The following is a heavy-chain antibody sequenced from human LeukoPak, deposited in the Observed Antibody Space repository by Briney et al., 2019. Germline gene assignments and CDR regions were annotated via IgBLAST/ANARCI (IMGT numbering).Heavy chain of an antibody. V-gene: IGHV1-69*05. Sequence: SVKVSCKASGGTFSSYAISWVRQAPGQGLEWMGGIIPIFGTANYAQKFQGRVTITTDESTSTAYMELSSLRSEDTAVYYCASGTSYYYDSSGYYLYWGQGTLVTVSS. CDR1: GGTFSSYA. D-gene: IGHD3-22*01. J-gene: IGHJ4*02. CDR3: ASGTSYYYDSSGYYLY. CDR2: IIPIFGTA.